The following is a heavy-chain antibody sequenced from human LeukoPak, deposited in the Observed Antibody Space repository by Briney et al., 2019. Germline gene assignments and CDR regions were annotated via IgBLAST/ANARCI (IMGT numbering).Heavy chain of an antibody. CDR3: AKDKGVDIVATVFDY. J-gene: IGHJ4*02. CDR2: INTDGSST. D-gene: IGHD5-12*01. CDR1: GFTFSSYW. Sequence: GGSLRLSCAASGFTFSSYWMHWVRQAPGKGLVWVSRINTDGSSTSYADSVKGRFTISRDNAKNTLYLQMNSLRAEDTAVYYCAKDKGVDIVATVFDYWGQGTLVTVSS. V-gene: IGHV3-74*01.